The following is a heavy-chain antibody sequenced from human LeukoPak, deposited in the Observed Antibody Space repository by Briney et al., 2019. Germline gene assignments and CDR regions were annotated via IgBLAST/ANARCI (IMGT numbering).Heavy chain of an antibody. D-gene: IGHD2-21*02. CDR3: ARDGCGGDCFPNDY. CDR2: ISSSSGYI. CDR1: GFTFSSYS. J-gene: IGHJ4*02. V-gene: IGHV3-21*01. Sequence: GGSLRLSCAASGFTFSSYSMNWVRQAPGKGLEWVSSISSSSGYIYYADSVKGRFTISRDNAKNSLYLQMNSLRAEDTAVYYCARDGCGGDCFPNDYWGQGTLVTVSS.